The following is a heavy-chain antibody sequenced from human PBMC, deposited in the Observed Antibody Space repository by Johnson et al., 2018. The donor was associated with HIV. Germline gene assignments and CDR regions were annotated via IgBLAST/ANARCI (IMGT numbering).Heavy chain of an antibody. J-gene: IGHJ3*02. CDR1: GFTVSNAW. CDR3: TSWGAGADAFDI. CDR2: IRSKANSYAT. Sequence: EQLVESGGGLVKPGGSLRLSCGASGFTVSNAWMSWVRQAPGKGLEWVGRIRSKANSYATAYAASVKGRFTISRDDSKNTAYLQMNSLKTEDTAVYYCTSWGAGADAFDIWGQGTMVTVSS. V-gene: IGHV3-73*01. D-gene: IGHD1-26*01.